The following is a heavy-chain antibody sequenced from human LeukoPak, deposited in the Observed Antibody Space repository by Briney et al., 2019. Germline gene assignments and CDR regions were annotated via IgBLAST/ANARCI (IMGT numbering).Heavy chain of an antibody. Sequence: PSETLSLTCTVSGGSISSYYWSWIRQPPGKGLEWIGYIYYSGSTNYNPSLKSRVTISVDTSKNQFSLKLSSVTAADTAVYYCARHYIAAPPGYWGQGTLVTVSS. V-gene: IGHV4-59*08. CDR3: ARHYIAAPPGY. CDR1: GGSISSYY. D-gene: IGHD6-6*01. CDR2: IYYSGST. J-gene: IGHJ4*02.